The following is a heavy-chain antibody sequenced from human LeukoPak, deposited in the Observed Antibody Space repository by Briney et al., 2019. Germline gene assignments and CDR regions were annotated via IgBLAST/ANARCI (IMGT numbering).Heavy chain of an antibody. CDR2: IYYSGST. CDR3: ARDRLKSSGRYLYNWFDP. CDR1: GGSISIYY. V-gene: IGHV4-59*01. J-gene: IGHJ5*02. Sequence: SETLSLTCTVSGGSISIYYWSWIRQPPGKGLEWIGYIYYSGSTNYNPSLKSRVTISVDTSKNQFSLKLSSVTAADTAVYYCARDRLKSSGRYLYNWFDPWGQGTLVTVSS. D-gene: IGHD6-19*01.